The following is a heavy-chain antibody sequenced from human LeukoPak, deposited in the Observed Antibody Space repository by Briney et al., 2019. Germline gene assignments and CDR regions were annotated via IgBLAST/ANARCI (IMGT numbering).Heavy chain of an antibody. D-gene: IGHD6-13*01. CDR1: GGSISSGGYY. Sequence: PSETLSLTCTVSGGSISSGGYYWSWIRQHPGKGLEWIGYIYYSGNTYYNPSLKSRVTISVDTSKNQFSLKLSSVTAADTAVYYCATDSAAAGIFNYWGQGTLVTVSS. CDR2: IYYSGNT. V-gene: IGHV4-31*03. J-gene: IGHJ4*02. CDR3: ATDSAAAGIFNY.